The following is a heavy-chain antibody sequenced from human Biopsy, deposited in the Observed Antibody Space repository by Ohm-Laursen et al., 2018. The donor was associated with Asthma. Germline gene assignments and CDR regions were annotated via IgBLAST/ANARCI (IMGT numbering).Heavy chain of an antibody. V-gene: IGHV3-9*01. CDR2: ISWNSATI. J-gene: IGHJ4*02. D-gene: IGHD3-22*01. Sequence: SLRLSCAASGFKFDEYTMHWVRHAPGKGLEWVSGISWNSATIGYADSVEGRFTISRDNAKNFVFLHMDSLRPEDTAFYYCAKVRSDWVITESFDYWGQGVLVTVSS. CDR3: AKVRSDWVITESFDY. CDR1: GFKFDEYT.